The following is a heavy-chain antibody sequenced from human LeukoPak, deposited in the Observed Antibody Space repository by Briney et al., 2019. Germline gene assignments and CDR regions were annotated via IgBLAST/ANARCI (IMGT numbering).Heavy chain of an antibody. CDR1: GGSISSYY. CDR2: IYYSGST. J-gene: IGHJ4*02. D-gene: IGHD5-18*01. Sequence: SETLSLTCTVSGGSISSYYWGWIRQPPGKGLEWIGSIYYSGSTYYNPSLKSRVTISVDTSKNHFSLKLSSVTAADTAVYYCARKGGYSYGWIDDWGQGTLVTVSS. CDR3: ARKGGYSYGWIDD. V-gene: IGHV4-39*07.